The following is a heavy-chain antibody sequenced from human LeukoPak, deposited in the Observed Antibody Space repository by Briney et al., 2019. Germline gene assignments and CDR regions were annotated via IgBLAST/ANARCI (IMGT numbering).Heavy chain of an antibody. D-gene: IGHD3-22*01. V-gene: IGHV3-23*01. CDR3: AREACYDSRCYGMNV. J-gene: IGHJ6*02. CDR1: GFTLSTYA. CDR2: ISGSGGST. Sequence: GGSLRLSCAASGFTLSTYAMNWVRQAPGKGLEWVSGISGSGGSTYYADSVKGRFTISRDNSKNTVYLQMNSLRAEDTAVYYSAREACYDSRCYGMNVWGQGTTVTVSS.